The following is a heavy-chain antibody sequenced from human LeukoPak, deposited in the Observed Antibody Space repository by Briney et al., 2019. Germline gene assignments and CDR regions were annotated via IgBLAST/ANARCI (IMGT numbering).Heavy chain of an antibody. Sequence: SETLSLTCTVSGGSISSGSYYWSWIRQPAGKGLEWIGRIYTSGSTNYNPSLKSRVTISVDTSKNQFSLKLSSVTAADTAVYYCASSGDYYDSSGSLDVWGKGTTVTISS. CDR2: IYTSGST. V-gene: IGHV4-61*02. CDR1: GGSISSGSYY. J-gene: IGHJ6*04. D-gene: IGHD3-22*01. CDR3: ASSGDYYDSSGSLDV.